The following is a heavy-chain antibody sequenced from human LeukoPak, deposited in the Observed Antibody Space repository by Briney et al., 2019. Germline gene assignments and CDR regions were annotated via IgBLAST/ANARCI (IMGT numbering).Heavy chain of an antibody. CDR2: INHSGST. V-gene: IGHV4-39*07. D-gene: IGHD5-18*01. CDR1: GDSISSTSYY. CDR3: ARGAYSYGAYFGY. Sequence: PSETLSLTCTVSGDSISSTSYYWGWIRQPPGKGLEWIGEINHSGSTNYNPSLKSRVTISVDTSKNQFSLKLSSVTAADTAVYYCARGAYSYGAYFGYWGQGTLVTVSS. J-gene: IGHJ4*02.